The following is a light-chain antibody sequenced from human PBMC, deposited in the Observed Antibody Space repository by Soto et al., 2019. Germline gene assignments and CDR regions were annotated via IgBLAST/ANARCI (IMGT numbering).Light chain of an antibody. Sequence: EMVLTQSPGTVSLSPGESATLSCRASQSIYRTDLAWYQHRPCQSPSLLFYATSSRATVIPDRFTCGGAGTGYTLTSSILEPEDSAEYYCQQYGSSPTFGGGNKVEIK. CDR3: QQYGSSPT. CDR2: ATS. CDR1: QSIYRTD. V-gene: IGKV3-20*01. J-gene: IGKJ4*01.